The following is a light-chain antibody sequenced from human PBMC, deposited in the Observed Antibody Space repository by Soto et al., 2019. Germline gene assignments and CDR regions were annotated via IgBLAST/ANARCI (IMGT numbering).Light chain of an antibody. V-gene: IGKV3-11*01. CDR3: QQRSNRPPIT. CDR1: QSVSSY. J-gene: IGKJ5*01. Sequence: EIVLTQSPATLSLSPGERATLSCRASQSVSSYLAWYQQKPGQAPRLLIYDASNRATGIPARFSGSGSGTEVTLTISSLEPEDFAVYYCQQRSNRPPITFGQGTRLEIK. CDR2: DAS.